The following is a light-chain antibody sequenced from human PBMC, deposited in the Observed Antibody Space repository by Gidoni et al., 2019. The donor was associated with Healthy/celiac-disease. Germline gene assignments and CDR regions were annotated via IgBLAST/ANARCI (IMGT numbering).Light chain of an antibody. CDR3: QQYYSTPFT. CDR1: QGISNS. V-gene: IGKV1-NL1*01. CDR2: AAS. J-gene: IGKJ3*01. Sequence: IQMTQSPSSLSASVGDRVTITCRASQGISNSLAWYQQKPGKAPKLLLYAASRLESGVPSRFSGSGPGTDYTLTISSLQPEDFATYYCQQYYSTPFTFXPXTKVDIK.